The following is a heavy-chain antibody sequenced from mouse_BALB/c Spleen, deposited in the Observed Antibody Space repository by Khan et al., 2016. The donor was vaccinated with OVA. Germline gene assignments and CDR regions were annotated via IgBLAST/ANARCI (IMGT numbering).Heavy chain of an antibody. D-gene: IGHD1-1*01. CDR1: GFTFSSFG. V-gene: IGHV5-17*02. Sequence: DVQLVESGGGLVQPGGSRKLSCAASGFTFSSFGMHWVRQAPEKGLEWVAYISSDSSTIYSADTVKGRFTISRDNPKNTLYLQMTSLRSDDTASYYCTRSYYYGYYFDYWGQGTTLTVSS. CDR3: TRSYYYGYYFDY. J-gene: IGHJ2*01. CDR2: ISSDSSTI.